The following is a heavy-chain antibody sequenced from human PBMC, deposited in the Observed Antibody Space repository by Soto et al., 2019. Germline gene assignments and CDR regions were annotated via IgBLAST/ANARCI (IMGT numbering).Heavy chain of an antibody. D-gene: IGHD2-2*01. Sequence: QVQLQESGPGLVKPSETLSLTCTVSGGSVTSNSHYWTWIRQPPGKGLEWIAYIYYDGTTSYNPSLASRVTISVDASKSQVSLRLSSVTAADTAVYYCARANIGVVPVGPWHYYGMGVWGQGTTVTVSS. CDR1: GGSVTSNSHY. J-gene: IGHJ6*02. V-gene: IGHV4-61*01. CDR3: ARANIGVVPVGPWHYYGMGV. CDR2: IYYDGTT.